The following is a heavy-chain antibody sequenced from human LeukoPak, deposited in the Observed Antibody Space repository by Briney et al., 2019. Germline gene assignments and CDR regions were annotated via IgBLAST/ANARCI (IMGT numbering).Heavy chain of an antibody. CDR1: GGSIRSSYYY. CDR2: IYDSGST. CDR3: ASGTVTRGWFDP. Sequence: SETLSLTCTVSGGSIRSSYYYWGWIRQPPGKGLEWIGSIYDSGSTYYNPSLKSRVTISVDTSKNQFSLKLNSVTAADTAVYYCASGTVTRGWFDPWGQGTLVTVSS. V-gene: IGHV4-39*01. D-gene: IGHD4-11*01. J-gene: IGHJ5*02.